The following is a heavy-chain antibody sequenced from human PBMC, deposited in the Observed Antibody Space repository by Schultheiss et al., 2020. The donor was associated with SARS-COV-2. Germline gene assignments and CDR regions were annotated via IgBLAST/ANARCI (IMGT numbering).Heavy chain of an antibody. J-gene: IGHJ4*02. CDR2: IYYSGST. Sequence: SETLSLTCAVYGGSFSGYYWSWIRQPPGKGLEWIGYIYYSGSTNYNPSLKSRVTISVDTSKNQFSLKLSSVTAADTAVYYCAKGKLSYGGLDSWGQGTLVPGSS. CDR3: AKGKLSYGGLDS. D-gene: IGHD4-23*01. V-gene: IGHV4-59*01. CDR1: GGSFSGYY.